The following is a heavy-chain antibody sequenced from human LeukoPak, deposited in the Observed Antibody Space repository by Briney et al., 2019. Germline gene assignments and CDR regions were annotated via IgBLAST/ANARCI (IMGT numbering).Heavy chain of an antibody. D-gene: IGHD2-8*01. CDR3: VLAPNSNWFDF. CDR2: IYHSGST. Sequence: SETLSLTCAVSGGSISSGGYSWSWIRQPPGKGLEWIGYIYHSGSTYYNPSLKSRVTISVDRAKNQFSLKLSSVTAADTAVYSCVLAPNSNWFDFWGQGTRVTVSS. CDR1: GGSISSGGYS. J-gene: IGHJ5*01. V-gene: IGHV4-30-2*01.